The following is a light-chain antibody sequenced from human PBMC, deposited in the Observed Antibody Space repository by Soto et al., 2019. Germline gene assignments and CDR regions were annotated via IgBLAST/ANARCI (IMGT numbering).Light chain of an antibody. CDR3: QQYNNWPPLT. Sequence: EIVMTQSPATLSVSPGERATLSCRASQSVSSNLAWYQQKPGQAPRLLIYGASTRATGIPARFSGSGSGTEFTPTISSLQSEDFAVYYCQQYNNWPPLTFGQGTKV. CDR1: QSVSSN. CDR2: GAS. V-gene: IGKV3-15*01. J-gene: IGKJ1*01.